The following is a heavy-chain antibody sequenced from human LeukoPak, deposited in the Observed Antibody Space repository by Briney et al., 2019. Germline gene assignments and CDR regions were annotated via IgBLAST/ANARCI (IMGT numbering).Heavy chain of an antibody. Sequence: GGSLRLSCAASGFTFSSYSMNWVRQAPGKGLEWVSSISSSSSYIYYADSVKGRFTIPRDNAKNSLYLQMNSLRAEDTAVYYCAREDPSSGCFDYWGQGTLVTVSS. V-gene: IGHV3-21*01. CDR1: GFTFSSYS. J-gene: IGHJ4*02. D-gene: IGHD6-19*01. CDR3: AREDPSSGCFDY. CDR2: ISSSSSYI.